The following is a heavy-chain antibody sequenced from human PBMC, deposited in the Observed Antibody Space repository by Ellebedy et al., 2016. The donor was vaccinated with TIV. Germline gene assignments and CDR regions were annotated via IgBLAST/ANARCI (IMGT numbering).Heavy chain of an antibody. Sequence: GGSLRLXCAASGFTFSSYGMHWVRQAPGKGLEWVAVISYDGSNKYYADSVKGRFTISRDNSKNTLYLQMNSLRAEDTAVYYCAKDQYYYDSSGPLDYWGQGTLVTVSS. D-gene: IGHD3-22*01. CDR3: AKDQYYYDSSGPLDY. V-gene: IGHV3-30*18. CDR2: ISYDGSNK. J-gene: IGHJ4*02. CDR1: GFTFSSYG.